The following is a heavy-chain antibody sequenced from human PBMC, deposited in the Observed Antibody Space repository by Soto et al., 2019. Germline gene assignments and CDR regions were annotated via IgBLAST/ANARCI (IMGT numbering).Heavy chain of an antibody. Sequence: EVQLLESGGGLVQPGGSLRLSCAASGFTFSSYAMSWVRQAPGKGLEWVSAISGSGGSTYYADSVKGRFTISRDNSKNTLYLQMSSLRAEDTAVYYCAKGGAVAGRIDPWGQGTLVTVSS. CDR2: ISGSGGST. CDR1: GFTFSSYA. D-gene: IGHD6-19*01. J-gene: IGHJ5*02. V-gene: IGHV3-23*01. CDR3: AKGGAVAGRIDP.